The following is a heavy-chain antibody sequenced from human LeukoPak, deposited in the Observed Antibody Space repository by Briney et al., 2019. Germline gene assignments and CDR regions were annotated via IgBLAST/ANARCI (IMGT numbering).Heavy chain of an antibody. CDR3: AGYQLLLDAFDI. Sequence: SETLSLTCTVSSGSISSYYWSWIRQPPGKGLEWIGYIYYSGSTNYNPSLKSRVTISVDTSKNQFSLKLSSVTAADTAVYYCAGYQLLLDAFDIWGQGTMVTVSS. CDR1: SGSISSYY. J-gene: IGHJ3*02. CDR2: IYYSGST. D-gene: IGHD2-2*01. V-gene: IGHV4-59*01.